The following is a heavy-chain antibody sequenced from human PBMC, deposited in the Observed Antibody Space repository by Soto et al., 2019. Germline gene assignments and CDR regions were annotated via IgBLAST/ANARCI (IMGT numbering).Heavy chain of an antibody. Sequence: QVQLQESVPGLVKPSDTLALTCTVSGGSISSHFWTWIRQPQGKGLKWIGYIYYTGSTKYNPSLKRRVTFSIVASKHRYSLNLSSVTAADTAVYYCAECSSSWYGMDVWGQGTTVTYSS. CDR3: AECSSSWYGMDV. CDR2: IYYTGST. CDR1: GGSISSHF. V-gene: IGHV4-59*07. J-gene: IGHJ6*02. D-gene: IGHD6-13*01.